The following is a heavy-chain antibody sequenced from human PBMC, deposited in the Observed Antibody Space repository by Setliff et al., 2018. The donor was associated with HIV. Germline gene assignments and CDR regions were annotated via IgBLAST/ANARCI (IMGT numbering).Heavy chain of an antibody. CDR1: GGSIRSSTYY. V-gene: IGHV4-39*01. CDR2: IYYSGST. Sequence: SETLSLTCTVSGGSIRSSTYYWAWIRQPPGKGLEWIGTIYYSGSTYYNPSLKSRATISVDTSKNQFSLKLSSVTAADTAVYYCIIAYSSGWLAPMGFDSWGQGTLVTVSS. D-gene: IGHD6-19*01. CDR3: IIAYSSGWLAPMGFDS. J-gene: IGHJ4*02.